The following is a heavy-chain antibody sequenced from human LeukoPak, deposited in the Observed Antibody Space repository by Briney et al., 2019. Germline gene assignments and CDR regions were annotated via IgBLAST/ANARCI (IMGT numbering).Heavy chain of an antibody. CDR3: VRLTAAGRRTDFDY. D-gene: IGHD6-13*01. J-gene: IGHJ4*02. V-gene: IGHV3-23*01. CDR2: IGGSGGFIT. CDR1: GFTFSSHG. Sequence: PGGSLRLSCAASGFTFSSHGMNWVRQAPGKGLEWVSGIGGSGGFITYYADSVKGRFTVSRDNSKNTLYLQMNSLRTEDTAVYYCVRLTAAGRRTDFDYWGQGTLVTVPS.